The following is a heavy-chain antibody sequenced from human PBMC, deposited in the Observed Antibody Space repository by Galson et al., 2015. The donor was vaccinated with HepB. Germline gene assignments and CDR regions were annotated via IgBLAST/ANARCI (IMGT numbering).Heavy chain of an antibody. CDR1: GFTFSNAW. J-gene: IGHJ3*02. Sequence: SLRLSCAASGFTFSNAWMSWVRQAPGKGLEWVGRIKSKTDGGTTDYAAPVKGRFTISRDDSKNTLYLQMNSLKTEDTAVYYCTTGRGYYYNAFDIWGQGTMVTVSS. D-gene: IGHD3-22*01. CDR3: TTGRGYYYNAFDI. V-gene: IGHV3-15*01. CDR2: IKSKTDGGTT.